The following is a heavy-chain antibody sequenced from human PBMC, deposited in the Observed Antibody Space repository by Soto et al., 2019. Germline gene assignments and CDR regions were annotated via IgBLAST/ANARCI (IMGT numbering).Heavy chain of an antibody. D-gene: IGHD3-22*01. V-gene: IGHV4-4*02. Sequence: QVQLQESGPGLVKPSGTLSLTCAVSGGSISSSNWWSWVRQPPGKGLEWIGEIYHSGSTNYNPSLKSRVPLSVDKSQNQFSLKLSYVPAADTAVYYCAEVIYDSSGERAEAFDIWGQGTMVTVSS. CDR1: GGSISSSNW. J-gene: IGHJ3*02. CDR3: AEVIYDSSGERAEAFDI. CDR2: IYHSGST.